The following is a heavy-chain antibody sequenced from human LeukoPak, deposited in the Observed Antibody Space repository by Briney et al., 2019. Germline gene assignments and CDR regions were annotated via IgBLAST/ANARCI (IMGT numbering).Heavy chain of an antibody. D-gene: IGHD3-10*01. J-gene: IGHJ5*02. CDR3: FGSGSYYDSGNWFDP. CDR2: ISSSGSTI. V-gene: IGHV3-11*01. CDR1: GFTFSDYY. Sequence: GGSLRLSCAASGFTFSDYYMSWIRQAPGKGLEWVSYISSSGSTIYYADSVKGRFTISRDNAKNSLYLQMNSLRAEDTAVYYCFGSGSYYDSGNWFDPWGQGTLVTVSS.